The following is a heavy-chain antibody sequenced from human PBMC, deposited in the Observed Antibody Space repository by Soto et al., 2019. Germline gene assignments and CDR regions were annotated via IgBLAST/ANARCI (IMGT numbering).Heavy chain of an antibody. V-gene: IGHV4-30-2*02. D-gene: IGHD6-13*01. CDR3: ATSYGKAWYTY. CDR2: IYHSGST. Sequence: SETLSLTCAVSGGSISSGGYSWSWIRQPPGKGLEWIGYIYHSGSTYYNPSLKSRVTISVDRSKNQFSLQLTSVTVEDTAVYYCATSYGKAWYTYWGQRTTVTVSS. CDR1: GGSISSGGYS. J-gene: IGHJ4*02.